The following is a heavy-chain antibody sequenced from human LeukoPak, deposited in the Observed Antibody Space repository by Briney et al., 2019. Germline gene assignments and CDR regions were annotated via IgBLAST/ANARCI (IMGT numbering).Heavy chain of an antibody. CDR2: IYYSGST. D-gene: IGHD3-10*01. V-gene: IGHV4-59*12. CDR3: ARDYYDSGSYPFDY. Sequence: PSETLSLTCTVSGGSISSYYWSWIRQPPGKGLEWIGYIYYSGSTNYNPSLKSRVTISVDTSKNQSSLKLSSVTAADTAVYYCARDYYDSGSYPFDYWGQGTLVTVPS. CDR1: GGSISSYY. J-gene: IGHJ4*02.